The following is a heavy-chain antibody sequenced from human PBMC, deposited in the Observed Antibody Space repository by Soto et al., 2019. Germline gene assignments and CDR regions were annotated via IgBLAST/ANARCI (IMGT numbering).Heavy chain of an antibody. V-gene: IGHV5-51*01. J-gene: IGHJ4*02. D-gene: IGHD5-18*01. CDR2: IYAGDSDT. CDR1: GYSFTSYW. Sequence: GASLKISCKGSGYSFTSYWIGWVRQMPGKGMEWMAIIYAGDSDTRYIPSFQGQVSISADKSISTAYLQWSSLKASDTAMYYSAGSAMAGAYYFDYWGQGTLVTVSS. CDR3: AGSAMAGAYYFDY.